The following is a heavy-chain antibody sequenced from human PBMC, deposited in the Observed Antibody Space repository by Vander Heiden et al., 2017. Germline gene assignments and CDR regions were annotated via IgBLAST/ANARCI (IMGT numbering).Heavy chain of an antibody. CDR2: IYYSGST. J-gene: IGHJ4*02. V-gene: IGHV4-39*01. Sequence: QLQLQESGPGLVKPSETLSLPCPVSGGSISSSSYYWGWIRPPPGKGREWIGSIYYSGSTYYNPSLKSRVNISVDTSKNQFSLKLSSVTAADTAVYYCARRRRIQLWLGLDYWGQGTLVTVSS. D-gene: IGHD5-18*01. CDR3: ARRRRIQLWLGLDY. CDR1: GGSISSSSYY.